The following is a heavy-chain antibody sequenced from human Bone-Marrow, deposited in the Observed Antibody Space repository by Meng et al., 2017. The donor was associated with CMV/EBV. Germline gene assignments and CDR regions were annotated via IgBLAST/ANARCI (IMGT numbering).Heavy chain of an antibody. V-gene: IGHV2-5*02. J-gene: IGHJ4*02. Sequence: SGFSLRTSGVGVGWIRQPPGKALEWLALIYWDDDKRYSPSLRSRLTITKDTSKNQVVLTMTNMDPVDTGTYYCAHRLGGNNWNTGHFDYWGQGTLVTV. D-gene: IGHD1/OR15-1a*01. CDR3: AHRLGGNNWNTGHFDY. CDR1: GFSLRTSGVG. CDR2: IYWDDDK.